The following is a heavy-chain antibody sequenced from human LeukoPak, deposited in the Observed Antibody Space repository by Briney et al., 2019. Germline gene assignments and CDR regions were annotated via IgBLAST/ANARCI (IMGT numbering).Heavy chain of an antibody. J-gene: IGHJ4*02. V-gene: IGHV3-74*01. CDR2: ISTDARTI. D-gene: IGHD6-13*01. CDR1: GFAFSTNW. Sequence: GGSLRLSCAASGFAFSTNWMHWVRQAPGKGLVWVSHISTDARTITYADFVKGRFTISRDNAKNTLYLQMNSLRAEDTALYYCVRGQATAWGLDYWGQGTLVTVSS. CDR3: VRGQATAWGLDY.